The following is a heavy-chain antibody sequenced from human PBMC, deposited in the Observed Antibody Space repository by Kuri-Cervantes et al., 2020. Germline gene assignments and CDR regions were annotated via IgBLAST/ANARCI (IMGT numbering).Heavy chain of an antibody. CDR2: MSFDGVHI. J-gene: IGHJ4*02. D-gene: IGHD6-19*01. CDR3: AREEVVAGHFNY. V-gene: IGHV3-21*06. Sequence: SCKASGGTFSSHPMNWVRQAPGKGLEWVSSMSFDGVHIFHADSVKGRFTISRDNTKNSLSLQMNSLRAEDTAVYYCAREEVVAGHFNYWGQGTLVTVSS. CDR1: GGTFSSHP.